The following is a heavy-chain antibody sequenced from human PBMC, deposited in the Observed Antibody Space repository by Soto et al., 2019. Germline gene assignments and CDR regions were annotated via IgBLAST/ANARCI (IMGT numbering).Heavy chain of an antibody. CDR3: ASSPTYYDFWSGYPAGGMDV. Sequence: GASVKVSCKASGGTFSSYAISWVRQAPGQGLEWMGGIIPIFGTANYAQKFQGRVTITADESTGTAYMELSSLRSEDTAVYYCASSPTYYDFWSGYPAGGMDVWGQGTTVTVSS. CDR1: GGTFSSYA. D-gene: IGHD3-3*01. CDR2: IIPIFGTA. V-gene: IGHV1-69*13. J-gene: IGHJ6*02.